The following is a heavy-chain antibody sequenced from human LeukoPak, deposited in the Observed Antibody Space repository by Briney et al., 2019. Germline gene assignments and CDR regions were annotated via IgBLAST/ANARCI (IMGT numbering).Heavy chain of an antibody. CDR2: IYYSGST. J-gene: IGHJ4*02. CDR1: GGSISRYY. V-gene: IGHV4-59*08. Sequence: PSETLSLTCTVSGGSISRYYWIWIRQSPRKGLEWIGYIYYSGSTNYNPSLKSRVTISLDTSKNQFSLKMSSVTAADTAVYYCATGYGYTVSFDYWGQGTLVTVSS. D-gene: IGHD6-13*01. CDR3: ATGYGYTVSFDY.